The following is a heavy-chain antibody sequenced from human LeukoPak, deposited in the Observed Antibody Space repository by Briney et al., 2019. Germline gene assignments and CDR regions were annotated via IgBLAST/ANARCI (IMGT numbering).Heavy chain of an antibody. CDR2: ISSSSSYI. D-gene: IGHD4-17*01. J-gene: IGHJ4*02. Sequence: GRSLRLSCAASGFTFSSYSMSWVRQAPGKGLEWVSSISSSSSYIYYADSVKGRFTISRDNAKNSLYLQMNSLRAEDTAVYYCAKGDYAKGYWGQGTLVTVSS. CDR3: AKGDYAKGY. V-gene: IGHV3-21*01. CDR1: GFTFSSYS.